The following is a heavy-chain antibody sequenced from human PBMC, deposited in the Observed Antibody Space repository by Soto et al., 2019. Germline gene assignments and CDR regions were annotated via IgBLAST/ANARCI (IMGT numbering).Heavy chain of an antibody. V-gene: IGHV4-59*01. CDR3: ARSLPANIVVVVAATGPDAFDI. CDR2: IYYSGST. CDR1: GGSISSYY. Sequence: SETLSLTCTVSGGSISSYYWSWIRQPPGKGLEWIGYIYYSGSTNYNPSLKSRVTISVDTSKNQFSLKLSSVTAADTAVYYCARSLPANIVVVVAATGPDAFDIWGQGTMVTVSS. D-gene: IGHD2-15*01. J-gene: IGHJ3*02.